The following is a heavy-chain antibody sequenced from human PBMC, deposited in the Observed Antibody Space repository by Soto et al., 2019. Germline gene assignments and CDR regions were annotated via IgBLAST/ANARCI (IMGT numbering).Heavy chain of an antibody. CDR1: GGSISNSANH. J-gene: IGHJ5*02. CDR2: IYCSGGN. V-gene: IGHV4-31*03. CDR3: AKGVRGVPNWFDP. D-gene: IGHD3-10*01. Sequence: QVQLQESGPGLVRPSQTLSLSCTVSGGSISNSANHWSWIRQHPGEGLEWIGYIYCSGGNYYSPSLKGRVTMSIDASKNHFSLNLSSVTAADTAVYYCAKGVRGVPNWFDPWCQGTLVTVSS.